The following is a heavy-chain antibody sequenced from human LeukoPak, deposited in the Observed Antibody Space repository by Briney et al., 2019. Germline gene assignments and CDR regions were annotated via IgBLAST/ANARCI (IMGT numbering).Heavy chain of an antibody. D-gene: IGHD3-9*01. CDR3: ATEIFTRVLRYSTQNFDY. CDR2: INPNSGGT. CDR1: GYTFTGYY. Sequence: ASVKVSCKASGYTFTGYYMHWVRQAPGQGLEWMGWINPNSGGTNYAQKFQGWVTMTRDTSISTAYMELSRLRSEDTAVYYCATEIFTRVLRYSTQNFDYWGQGTLVTVSS. V-gene: IGHV1-2*04. J-gene: IGHJ4*02.